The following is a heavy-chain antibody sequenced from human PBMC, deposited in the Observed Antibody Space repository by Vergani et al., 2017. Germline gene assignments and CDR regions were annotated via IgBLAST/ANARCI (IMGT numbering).Heavy chain of an antibody. CDR1: GFTFSGSA. Sequence: EVQLVESGGGLVQPGGSLKLSCAASGFTFSGSAMHWVRQASGKGLEWVGRIRSKANSYATAYAASVKGRFTISRDDSKNTAYLQMNSLKTEDTAVYYCTSGISGSYREDYGGQGTLVTVSS. J-gene: IGHJ4*02. D-gene: IGHD1-26*01. CDR3: TSGISGSYREDY. CDR2: IRSKANSYAT. V-gene: IGHV3-73*02.